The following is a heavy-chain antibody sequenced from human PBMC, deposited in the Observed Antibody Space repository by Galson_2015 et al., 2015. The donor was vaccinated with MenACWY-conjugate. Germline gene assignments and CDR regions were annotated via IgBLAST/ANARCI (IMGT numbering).Heavy chain of an antibody. Sequence: SLRLSCAASGFTFSSYSMNWVRQAPGKGLEWVSYISSSRSTIYYADSVKGRFTISRDNAKNSLYLQMNSLRDEDTAVYYCARDSCSSTSCYRTWFDSWGQGTLVTVSS. D-gene: IGHD2-2*01. J-gene: IGHJ5*01. CDR2: ISSSRSTI. V-gene: IGHV3-48*02. CDR1: GFTFSSYS. CDR3: ARDSCSSTSCYRTWFDS.